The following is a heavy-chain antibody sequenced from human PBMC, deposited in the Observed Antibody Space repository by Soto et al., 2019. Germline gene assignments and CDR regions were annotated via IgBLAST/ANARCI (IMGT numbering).Heavy chain of an antibody. CDR2: ISAGDRST. CDR3: AKGGQWLDVYLES. CDR1: GFTVSNSA. V-gene: IGHV3-23*01. Sequence: PGRSMRLSSTPSGFTVSNSAMTWVRHAPWKVLQWVSIISAGDRSTYRAAPVKGRFSISRDNAKDTLYLQMTRLRAEDTVIYYCAKGGQWLDVYLESWGQGTQVTVSS. J-gene: IGHJ4*02. D-gene: IGHD6-19*01.